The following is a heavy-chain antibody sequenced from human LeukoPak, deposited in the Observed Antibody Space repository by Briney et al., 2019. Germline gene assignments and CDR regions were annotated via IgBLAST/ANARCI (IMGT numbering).Heavy chain of an antibody. CDR2: LSASSGTT. Sequence: GGSLRLSCAASGFTFNNDAMSRCRQAPGEGLDWVSALSASSGTTNYTDSVKGRFTISRDNSENTLYLKMNSLRAEDTAVYYFARAPREYCSRIASTTSFESWGRGTLLTVSS. CDR3: ARAPREYCSRIASTTSFES. V-gene: IGHV3-23*01. D-gene: IGHD2-2*01. J-gene: IGHJ5*01. CDR1: GFTFNNDA.